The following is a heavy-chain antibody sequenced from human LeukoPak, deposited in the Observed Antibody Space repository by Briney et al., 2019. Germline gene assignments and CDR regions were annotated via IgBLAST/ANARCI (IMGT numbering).Heavy chain of an antibody. D-gene: IGHD5-24*01. CDR1: GFTFSNSW. V-gene: IGHV3-7*01. CDR3: ARDRDGLTEY. CDR2: IKQDGSEK. J-gene: IGHJ4*02. Sequence: PGGSLRLSCVASGFTFSNSWMSWVRLAPGKGLEWVANIKQDGSEKYYVDSVKGRFTISRDNAKNSLYLQMNSLRAEDTAVYYCARDRDGLTEYWGQGTLVTVSS.